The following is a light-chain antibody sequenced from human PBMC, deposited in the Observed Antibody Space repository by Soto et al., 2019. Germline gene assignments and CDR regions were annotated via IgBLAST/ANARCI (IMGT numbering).Light chain of an antibody. CDR1: SSDVGGYNY. J-gene: IGLJ2*01. V-gene: IGLV2-8*01. CDR3: SSYAGSKNWL. Sequence: SALTQPPSASGSPGQSVTISCTGTSSDVGGYNYVSWYQQHPGRAPKLMIYEVIKRPSGVPDRFSGSKSGNTASLTVSGLQAEDEADYYCSSYAGSKNWLFGGGTKLTVL. CDR2: EVI.